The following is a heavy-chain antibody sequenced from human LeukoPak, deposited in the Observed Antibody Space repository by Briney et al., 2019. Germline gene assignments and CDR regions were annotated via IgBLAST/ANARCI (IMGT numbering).Heavy chain of an antibody. CDR2: INPNSGGT. CDR3: ARGGYDSSGYYYFDY. D-gene: IGHD3-22*01. Sequence: ASVTVSCKASGYTFTGYYMHWVRQAPGQGLEWMGWINPNSGGTNYAQKFQGRVTMTRDTSISTAYMELSRLRSDDTAVYYCARGGYDSSGYYYFDYWGQGTLVTVSS. CDR1: GYTFTGYY. J-gene: IGHJ4*02. V-gene: IGHV1-2*02.